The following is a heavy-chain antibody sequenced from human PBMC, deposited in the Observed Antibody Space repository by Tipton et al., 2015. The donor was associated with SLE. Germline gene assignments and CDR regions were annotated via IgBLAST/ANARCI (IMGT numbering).Heavy chain of an antibody. CDR2: IRYDGSNK. J-gene: IGHJ4*02. Sequence: SLRLSCAASGFTFSSYGMHWVRQAPGKGLEWVAFIRYDGSNKYYADSVKGRFTISRDNSKNTLYLQMNSLRAEDTAVYYCAKDLGSTSCLDYWGQGTLVTVSS. D-gene: IGHD2-2*01. V-gene: IGHV3-30*02. CDR1: GFTFSSYG. CDR3: AKDLGSTSCLDY.